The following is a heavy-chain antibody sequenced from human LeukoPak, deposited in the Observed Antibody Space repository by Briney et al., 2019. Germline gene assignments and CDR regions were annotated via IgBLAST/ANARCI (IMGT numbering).Heavy chain of an antibody. J-gene: IGHJ3*02. D-gene: IGHD3-3*01. V-gene: IGHV3-23*01. CDR1: GFTFSSYA. CDR3: ARGGYDFWSGYPFDAFDI. CDR2: ISGSGGST. Sequence: GGSLRLSCAASGFTFSSYAMSWVRQAPGKGLEWVSAISGSGGSTYYADSVKGRFTISRDNSKNTLFLQMNSLRAEDTAVYYCARGGYDFWSGYPFDAFDIWGQGTMVTVSS.